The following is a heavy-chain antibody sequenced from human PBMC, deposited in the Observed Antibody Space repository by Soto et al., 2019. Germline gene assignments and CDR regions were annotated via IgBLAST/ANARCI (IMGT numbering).Heavy chain of an antibody. CDR2: IYYSGST. V-gene: IGHV4-39*01. CDR1: GGSISSSSYY. Sequence: QLQLQESGPGLVKPSETLSLTCTVSGGSISSSSYYWGWIRQPPGKGLEWIGSIYYSGSTYYNPSLKSRVTISVDTSKNQFSLKLSSVTAADTAVYYCARHHNIVVVVAADSPDAFDIWGQGTMVTVSS. CDR3: ARHHNIVVVVAADSPDAFDI. D-gene: IGHD2-15*01. J-gene: IGHJ3*02.